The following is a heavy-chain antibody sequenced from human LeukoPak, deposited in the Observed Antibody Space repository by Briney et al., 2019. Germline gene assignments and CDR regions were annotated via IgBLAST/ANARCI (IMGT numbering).Heavy chain of an antibody. CDR1: GFTFSSYA. CDR2: ISYDGSNK. V-gene: IGHV3-30-3*01. CDR3: ARAVVMLIDY. Sequence: GGSLRLSCVASGFTFSSYAMHWVRQAPGKGLEWVAVISYDGSNKYYADSVKGRFTISRDNSKNTLYLQMNGLRAEDTAVYYCARAVVMLIDYWGQGTLVTVSS. D-gene: IGHD3-16*01. J-gene: IGHJ4*02.